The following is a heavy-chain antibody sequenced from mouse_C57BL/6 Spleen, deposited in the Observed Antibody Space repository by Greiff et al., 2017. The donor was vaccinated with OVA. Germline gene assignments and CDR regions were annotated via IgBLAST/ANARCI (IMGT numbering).Heavy chain of an antibody. V-gene: IGHV1-59*01. CDR1: GYTFTSYW. CDR3: ARRGGNYYGSFYYFDY. J-gene: IGHJ2*01. D-gene: IGHD1-1*01. Sequence: VQLQQPGAELVRPGTSVKLSCKASGYTFTSYWMHWVKQRPGQGLEWIGVIDPSDSYTNYNQKFKGKATLTVDTSSSTAYMQLSSLTSEDSAVYYCARRGGNYYGSFYYFDYWGQGTTLTVSS. CDR2: IDPSDSYT.